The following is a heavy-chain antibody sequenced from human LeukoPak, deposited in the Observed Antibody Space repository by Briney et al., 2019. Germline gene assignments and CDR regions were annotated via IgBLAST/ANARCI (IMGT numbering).Heavy chain of an antibody. CDR1: GFTFSDYY. D-gene: IGHD3-22*01. Sequence: PGGSLRLSCAASGFTFSDYYMSWIRQAPGKGLEWVSYISSSGSTIYYADSVKGRFTVSRDNAKNSLFLQMNSLRAEDTAVYYCTRDPDSSGTDAYDIWGRGTMVTVSS. J-gene: IGHJ3*02. V-gene: IGHV3-11*04. CDR3: TRDPDSSGTDAYDI. CDR2: ISSSGSTI.